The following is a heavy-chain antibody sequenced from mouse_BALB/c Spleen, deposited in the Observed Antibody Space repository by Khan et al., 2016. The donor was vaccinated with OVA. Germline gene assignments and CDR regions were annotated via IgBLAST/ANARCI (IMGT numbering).Heavy chain of an antibody. CDR2: ITSGGFF. D-gene: IGHD3-3*01. Sequence: EVQLQESGPGLVKPSQSLSLTCSVTGHSITSGYYWNWIRQFPGNKLEWMGYITSGGFFNYNPSLKNRISITRDTSNNQFFLTLNSLTPEDTATCYCARAGRRFDYWGPGTLVTVAA. CDR1: GHSITSGYY. J-gene: IGHJ3*01. V-gene: IGHV3-6*01. CDR3: ARAGRRFDY.